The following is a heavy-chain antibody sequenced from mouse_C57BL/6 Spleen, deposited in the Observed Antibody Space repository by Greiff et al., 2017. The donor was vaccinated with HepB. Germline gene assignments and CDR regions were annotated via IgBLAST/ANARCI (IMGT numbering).Heavy chain of an antibody. D-gene: IGHD2-1*01. CDR1: GYTFSSYW. CDR2: IYPGDGDT. Sequence: VQLQQSGAELVKPGASVKISCKASGYTFSSYWMNWVKQRPGKGLEWIGQIYPGDGDTNYNGKFKGKATLTADKSSSTAYMQLSSLTSEDSAVYFCARGGSYGKYWDFDVWGTGTTVTVSS. J-gene: IGHJ1*03. CDR3: ARGGSYGKYWDFDV. V-gene: IGHV1-80*01.